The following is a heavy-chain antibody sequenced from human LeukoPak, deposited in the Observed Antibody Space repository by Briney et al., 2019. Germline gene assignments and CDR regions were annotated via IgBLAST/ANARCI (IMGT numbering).Heavy chain of an antibody. CDR1: GFTFSSYA. CDR2: ISYDGSNK. Sequence: GGSLRLSCAASGFTFSSYAMHWVRQAPGKGLEWVAVISYDGSNKYYADSVKGRFTISRDNSKNTLYLQMNSLRAEDTAVYYCAKVKVMSDYYYDSSGYSYFDYWGQGTLVTVSS. D-gene: IGHD3-22*01. CDR3: AKVKVMSDYYYDSSGYSYFDY. J-gene: IGHJ4*02. V-gene: IGHV3-30-3*01.